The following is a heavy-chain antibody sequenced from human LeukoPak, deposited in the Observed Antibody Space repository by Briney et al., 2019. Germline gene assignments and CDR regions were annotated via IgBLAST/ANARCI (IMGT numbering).Heavy chain of an antibody. D-gene: IGHD5-18*01. CDR1: GFTFSSYA. Sequence: GGSLRLSCAGSGFTFSSYAMHWVRQAPGKGLEWVAVISCDGRKKYYADSVKGRFTISRDNSKNTLYLQMNSLRAEDTAVYYCAKDQKRGYSYGYVFYYYYMDVWGKGTTVTISS. CDR2: ISCDGRKK. J-gene: IGHJ6*03. CDR3: AKDQKRGYSYGYVFYYYYMDV. V-gene: IGHV3-30*04.